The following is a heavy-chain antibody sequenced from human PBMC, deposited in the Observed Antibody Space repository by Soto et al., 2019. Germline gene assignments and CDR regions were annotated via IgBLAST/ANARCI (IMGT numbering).Heavy chain of an antibody. CDR2: IYPGDSDT. Sequence: EVQLVQSGAEVKKPGESLKISCKGSGYSFTSYWIGWVRQMPGKGLEWMGIIYPGDSDTRYSPSFQGQVTISADKSISTAYLQWSSLKASDTAIYYCARYPGKAVAGKGFDYWGQGTLVTVSS. V-gene: IGHV5-51*03. J-gene: IGHJ4*02. D-gene: IGHD6-19*01. CDR3: ARYPGKAVAGKGFDY. CDR1: GYSFTSYW.